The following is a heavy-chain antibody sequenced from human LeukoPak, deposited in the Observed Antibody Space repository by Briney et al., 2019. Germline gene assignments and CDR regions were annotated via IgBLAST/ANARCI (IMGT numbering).Heavy chain of an antibody. Sequence: SSETLSLTCTVSGGSISSGSYYWSWIRQPAGKGLEWIGRIYTSGSTNYNPSLKSRVTISVDTSKNQFSLKLSSVTAADTAVYYCARDPSTSGSYFLFDPWGQGTLVTVSS. CDR2: IYTSGST. V-gene: IGHV4-61*02. CDR3: ARDPSTSGSYFLFDP. CDR1: GGSISSGSYY. J-gene: IGHJ5*02. D-gene: IGHD1-26*01.